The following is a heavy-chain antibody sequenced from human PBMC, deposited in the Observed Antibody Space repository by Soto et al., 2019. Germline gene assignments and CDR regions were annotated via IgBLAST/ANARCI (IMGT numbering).Heavy chain of an antibody. CDR3: AKSAPMDAGDKYYYDF. CDR1: GGTFSTFG. V-gene: IGHV1-69*13. CDR2: IIPFFGTA. D-gene: IGHD4-17*01. Sequence: AAVKVSCKASGGTFSTFGISWVRQAPGQGLEWMGGIIPFFGTARYSQKFEDRITITADESTNTVYMDLRSLTSEDTAIYYCAKSAPMDAGDKYYYDFWGQGAMVTVSS. J-gene: IGHJ4*02.